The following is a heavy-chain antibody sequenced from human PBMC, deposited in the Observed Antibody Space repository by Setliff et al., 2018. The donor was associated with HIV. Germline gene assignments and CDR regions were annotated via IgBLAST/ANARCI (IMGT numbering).Heavy chain of an antibody. J-gene: IGHJ4*02. V-gene: IGHV4-59*01. Sequence: LSLTCTVSGGSISSYYWSWIRQPPGKGLEWIGYIYYSGSTNYKPSLKSRVSISVDTSKNQFSLKLSSVTAADTAVYYCASGQQNFDYWGQGTLVTVSS. CDR2: IYYSGST. CDR3: ASGQQNFDY. CDR1: GGSISSYY. D-gene: IGHD6-13*01.